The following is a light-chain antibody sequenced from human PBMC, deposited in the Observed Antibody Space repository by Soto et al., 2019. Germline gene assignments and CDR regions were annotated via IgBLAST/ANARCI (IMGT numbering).Light chain of an antibody. CDR3: QQYYSYPLT. Sequence: AIRMTQSPSSLSASTGDRVTITCRASQGISSYLAWYQQKPGKAPKLLIYAASTLQSGVPSRFSGSGSGTDFTRTISCLQSEDFATYYFQQYYSYPLTFGGGTKVEIK. J-gene: IGKJ4*01. CDR1: QGISSY. CDR2: AAS. V-gene: IGKV1-8*01.